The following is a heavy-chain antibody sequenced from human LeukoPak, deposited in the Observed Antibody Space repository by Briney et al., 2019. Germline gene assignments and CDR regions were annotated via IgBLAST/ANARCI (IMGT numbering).Heavy chain of an antibody. CDR1: GGSISSGGYY. D-gene: IGHD3-16*02. J-gene: IGHJ4*02. V-gene: IGHV4-61*08. CDR3: ATSTSYDYVWGSYRPEFDY. Sequence: PSETLSLTCTVSGGSISSGGYYRSWIRQHPGKGLEWIGYIYYSGSTNYNPSLKSRVTISVDTSKNQFSLKLSSVTAADTAVYYCATSTSYDYVWGSYRPEFDYWGQGTLVTVSS. CDR2: IYYSGST.